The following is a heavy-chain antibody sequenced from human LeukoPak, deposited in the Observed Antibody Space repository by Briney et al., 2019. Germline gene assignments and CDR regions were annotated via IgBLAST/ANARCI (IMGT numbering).Heavy chain of an antibody. CDR1: GGSISSSSYY. J-gene: IGHJ3*02. D-gene: IGHD3-10*01. V-gene: IGHV4-39*07. CDR2: IYYSGST. Sequence: PSETLSLTCTVSGGSISSSSYYWGWIRQPPGKGLEWIGSIYYSGSTYYNPSLKSRVTISVDTSKNQFSLKLSSVTAADTAVYYCARLWFGESPGPSAFDIWGQGTMVTVSS. CDR3: ARLWFGESPGPSAFDI.